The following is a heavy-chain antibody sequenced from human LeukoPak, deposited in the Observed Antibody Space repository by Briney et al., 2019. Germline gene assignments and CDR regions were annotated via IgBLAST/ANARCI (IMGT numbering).Heavy chain of an antibody. V-gene: IGHV3-7*04. Sequence: PGGSLRLSCAASGFTFSSYWMSWVRQAPGKGLEWVAHMKQDGSEMYYVDSVKGRFTISRDNAKNSLYLQMNSLRAEDTAVCYCARSLAAGFDIWGQGTMVTVSS. CDR3: ARSLAAGFDI. CDR2: MKQDGSEM. D-gene: IGHD6-25*01. CDR1: GFTFSSYW. J-gene: IGHJ3*02.